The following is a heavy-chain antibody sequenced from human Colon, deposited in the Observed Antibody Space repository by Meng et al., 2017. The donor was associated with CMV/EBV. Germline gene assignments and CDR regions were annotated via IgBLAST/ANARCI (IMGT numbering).Heavy chain of an antibody. CDR2: IKSKLDGGTT. Sequence: GESLKISCTASGMTFSNAWMSWVRQAPGKGLEWIGRIKSKLDGGTTVYAAPVKGRFSLSRDDSKNTLYLQMNSLKTVDTAVYYCAAITAAAVTLYGMDVWGLGTTVTVSS. V-gene: IGHV3-15*01. CDR1: GMTFSNAW. J-gene: IGHJ6*02. D-gene: IGHD6-13*01. CDR3: AAITAAAVTLYGMDV.